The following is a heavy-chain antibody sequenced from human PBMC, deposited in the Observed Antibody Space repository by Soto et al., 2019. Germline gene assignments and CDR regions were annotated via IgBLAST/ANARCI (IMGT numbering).Heavy chain of an antibody. Sequence: QVQLQESGPGLVKPSETLSLTCTVSGGSVNSGSYYWSWIRQPPGKGLEWIGYIYYSGSTNYNPSLESRVTISVDTSKNQFSLRLTSVTAADTAVYFCARGIYGSGYCSGGSCYALGYWGQGTLVTVSS. V-gene: IGHV4-61*01. CDR1: GGSVNSGSYY. CDR3: ARGIYGSGYCSGGSCYALGY. D-gene: IGHD2-15*01. CDR2: IYYSGST. J-gene: IGHJ4*02.